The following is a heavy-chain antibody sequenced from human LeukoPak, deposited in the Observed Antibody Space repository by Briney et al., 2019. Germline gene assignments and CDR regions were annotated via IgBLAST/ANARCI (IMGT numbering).Heavy chain of an antibody. J-gene: IGHJ3*02. CDR1: GFTLTNRA. CDR2: EGSAGGT. D-gene: IGHD3-16*01. Sequence: GGSLRLSCAASGFTLTNRAVAWVRQAPGTGLEWVAAEGSAGGTYYADSVEGRFTIYKDNSEKTLSLQMDRLRVEDTALYYCASRTWVGGGFYAFDIWGQGTMVTVSS. V-gene: IGHV3-23*01. CDR3: ASRTWVGGGFYAFDI.